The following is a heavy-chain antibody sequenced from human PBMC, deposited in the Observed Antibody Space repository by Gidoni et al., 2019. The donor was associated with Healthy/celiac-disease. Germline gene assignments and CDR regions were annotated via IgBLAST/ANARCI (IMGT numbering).Heavy chain of an antibody. D-gene: IGHD2-15*01. J-gene: IGHJ3*02. V-gene: IGHV3-53*01. Sequence: EVQLVESGGGLIQPGGSLRLSCAASGFTVSSNYMSWVRQAPGKGLEWVSVIYSGGSTYYADSVKGRFTISRDNSKNTLYLQMNSLRAEDTAVYYCARDTVAATDDAFDIWGQGTMVTVSS. CDR3: ARDTVAATDDAFDI. CDR1: GFTVSSNY. CDR2: IYSGGST.